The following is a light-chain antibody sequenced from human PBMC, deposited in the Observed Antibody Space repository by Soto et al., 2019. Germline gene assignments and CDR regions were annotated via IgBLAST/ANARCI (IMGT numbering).Light chain of an antibody. CDR1: SSDVGGYNY. Sequence: QSVLTQPASVSGSPGQSITISCTGTSSDVGGYNYVSWYQQHPGKAPKLMIYEVNNRPSGVSNRFSGSKSGNMASLTISGLQAEDEADYYCSSYTSSSIDYVFGPGTKVTVL. V-gene: IGLV2-14*01. CDR2: EVN. J-gene: IGLJ1*01. CDR3: SSYTSSSIDYV.